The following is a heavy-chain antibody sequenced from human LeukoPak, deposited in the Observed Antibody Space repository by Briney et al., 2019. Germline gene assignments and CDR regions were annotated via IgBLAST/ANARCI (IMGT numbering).Heavy chain of an antibody. Sequence: GGSLRLSCADSGFTFSSYWMHWVRQAPGKGLVWVSRIKSDGSSTSYADSVKGRFTISRDNAKNTLYLQMNSLRAEDTAVYYCARDPGGGGAKGHNWFDPWGQGTLVTVSS. D-gene: IGHD2-21*01. V-gene: IGHV3-74*01. CDR1: GFTFSSYW. CDR2: IKSDGSST. CDR3: ARDPGGGGAKGHNWFDP. J-gene: IGHJ5*02.